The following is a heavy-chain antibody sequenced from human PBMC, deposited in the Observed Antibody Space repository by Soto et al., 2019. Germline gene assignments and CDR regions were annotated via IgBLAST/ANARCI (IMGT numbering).Heavy chain of an antibody. CDR1: GGSISSSSYY. V-gene: IGHV4-39*01. J-gene: IGHJ5*02. Sequence: SETLSLTCTVSGGSISSSSYYWGWIRQPPGKGLEWIGSIYYSGSTYYNPSLKSRVTISVDTSKNQFSLKLSSVTAADTAVYYCARTGIAAAGTEGNWFDPWGQGTLVTVSS. D-gene: IGHD6-13*01. CDR3: ARTGIAAAGTEGNWFDP. CDR2: IYYSGST.